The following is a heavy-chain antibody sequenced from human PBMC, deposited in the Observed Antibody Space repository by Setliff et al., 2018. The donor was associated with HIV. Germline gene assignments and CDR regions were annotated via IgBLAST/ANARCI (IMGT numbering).Heavy chain of an antibody. CDR1: GVSISNYY. CDR2: IYTSGNT. V-gene: IGHV4-4*07. J-gene: IGHJ4*02. CDR3: ARMRLDGGYSYDY. Sequence: PSETLSLTCTVSGVSISNYYWSWIRQPAGKGLEWIGRIYTSGNTNYNPSLKSRVTMSVDTSKKQFSPKLTSVTAADTGVYYCARMRLDGGYSYDYWGQGTLVTVSS. D-gene: IGHD5-12*01.